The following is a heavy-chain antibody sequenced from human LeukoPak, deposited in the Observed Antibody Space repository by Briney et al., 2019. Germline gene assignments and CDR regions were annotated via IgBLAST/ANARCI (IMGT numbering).Heavy chain of an antibody. Sequence: GGSLRLSCASSGFTFSSYWMHWVRQAPGKVLVWVSRINSDGSSTGYADSVKGRFTISRDNAKNTLYLQMNSLRAEDTAVYYCARDKYYDSYYYYMDVWGKGTTVTVSS. CDR3: ARDKYYDSYYYYMDV. CDR1: GFTFSSYW. D-gene: IGHD3-22*01. V-gene: IGHV3-74*01. CDR2: INSDGSST. J-gene: IGHJ6*03.